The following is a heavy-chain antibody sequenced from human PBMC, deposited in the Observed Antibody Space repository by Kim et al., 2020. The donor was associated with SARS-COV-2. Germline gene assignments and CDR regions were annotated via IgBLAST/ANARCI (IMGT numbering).Heavy chain of an antibody. CDR3: AREDSSSWPSNHGSDY. CDR1: GYTFTSYA. J-gene: IGHJ4*02. V-gene: IGHV7-4-1*02. D-gene: IGHD6-13*01. Sequence: ASVKVSCKASGYTFTSYAMNWVRQAPGQGLEWMGWINTNTGNPTYAQGFTGRFVFSLDTSVSTAYLQISSLKAEDTAVYYCAREDSSSWPSNHGSDYWGQGTLVTVSS. CDR2: INTNTGNP.